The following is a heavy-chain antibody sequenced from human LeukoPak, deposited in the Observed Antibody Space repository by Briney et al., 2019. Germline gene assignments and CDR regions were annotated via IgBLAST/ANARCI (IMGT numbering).Heavy chain of an antibody. CDR2: ISYDGSNK. CDR1: GFTFRSYA. J-gene: IGHJ4*02. V-gene: IGHV3-30*18. Sequence: GKSLRLSCAASGFTFRSYAMHWVRQAPGKGLEWVAVISYDGSNKYYVDSVKGRFTISRDNSKNTMYLQMNSLRAEDTAVYYCANLWFGEFVDYWGQGTLVTVSS. CDR3: ANLWFGEFVDY. D-gene: IGHD3-10*01.